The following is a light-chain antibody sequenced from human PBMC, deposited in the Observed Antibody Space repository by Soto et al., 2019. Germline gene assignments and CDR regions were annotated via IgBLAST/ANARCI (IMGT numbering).Light chain of an antibody. Sequence: EIVLTQSPGTLSLSPGERATLSCRASQSIDINYLAWYQQKPGQAPRLLIYGASTRATGIPDRFSGRGSGTDFTLIISRLEPEDFAVYYCQQYGTSPRVTFGPGTKVDIK. CDR1: QSIDINY. CDR2: GAS. J-gene: IGKJ3*01. CDR3: QQYGTSPRVT. V-gene: IGKV3-20*01.